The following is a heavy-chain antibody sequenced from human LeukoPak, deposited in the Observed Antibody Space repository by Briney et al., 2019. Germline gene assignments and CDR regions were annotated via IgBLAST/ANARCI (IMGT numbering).Heavy chain of an antibody. V-gene: IGHV3-15*01. J-gene: IGHJ4*02. CDR1: GFTFSDAW. Sequence: GGSLRLSCAASGFTFSDAWVSRVRQAPGMGLEWVGRIKSKTDGGTTDYAAPVKGRFTISRDDSSGTLYLLMNSLKIEDTAVYYCSTSLRGSDCCLDYWGQGTLVAVSS. D-gene: IGHD2-21*02. CDR3: STSLRGSDCCLDY. CDR2: IKSKTDGGTT.